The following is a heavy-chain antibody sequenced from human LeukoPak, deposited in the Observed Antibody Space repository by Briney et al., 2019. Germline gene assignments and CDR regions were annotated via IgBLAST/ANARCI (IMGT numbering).Heavy chain of an antibody. CDR3: ARDPSNTVGRNIYFDY. Sequence: ASEKVSCKASGFAFNKYGFSWVRQDPGQGPEWLGWISAYDGRTNYAQNLQGRLTLTTDTSTTTAYMELRSLTSDDTAVYYCARDPSNTVGRNIYFDYWGQGTLVTVSS. D-gene: IGHD1-14*01. CDR1: GFAFNKYG. CDR2: ISAYDGRT. V-gene: IGHV1-18*01. J-gene: IGHJ4*02.